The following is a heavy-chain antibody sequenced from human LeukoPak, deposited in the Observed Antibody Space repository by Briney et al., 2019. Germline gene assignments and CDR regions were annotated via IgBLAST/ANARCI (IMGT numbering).Heavy chain of an antibody. J-gene: IGHJ4*02. CDR2: ISAYNGNT. Sequence: ASVKVSCKASGYTFTGYYMHWVRQAPGQGHEWMGWISAYNGNTNYAQKLQGRVTMTTDTSTSTAYMELRSLRSDDTAVYYCAREEGSCYDYWSQGTLVTVSS. CDR1: GYTFTGYY. D-gene: IGHD2-2*01. CDR3: AREEGSCYDY. V-gene: IGHV1-18*04.